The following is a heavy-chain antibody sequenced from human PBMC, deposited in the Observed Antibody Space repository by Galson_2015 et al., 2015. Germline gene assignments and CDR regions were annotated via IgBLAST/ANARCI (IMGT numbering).Heavy chain of an antibody. J-gene: IGHJ6*02. Sequence: SVKVSCKASGYTFTSYYMHWVRQAPGQGLEWMGIINPSGGSTSYAQKFQGRVTMTRDTSTSTVYMELSSLRSEDTAVYYCARDFLLWFGEFTLRGMDVWGQGTTVTVSS. D-gene: IGHD3-10*01. CDR3: ARDFLLWFGEFTLRGMDV. CDR2: INPSGGST. CDR1: GYTFTSYY. V-gene: IGHV1-46*01.